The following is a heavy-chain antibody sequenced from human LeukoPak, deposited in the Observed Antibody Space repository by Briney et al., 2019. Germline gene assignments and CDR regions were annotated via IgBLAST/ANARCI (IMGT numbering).Heavy chain of an antibody. V-gene: IGHV3-7*01. CDR3: AGGVGWHFAL. Sequence: PGGSLRLSCAASGFIVSNYCVMWVRQASGKGLEWVATMNADENQKLYADSMEGRFTISRDNGKNSLYLQIDSLRVGDTAVYYCAGGVGWHFALWGRGTLVTVSS. CDR2: MNADENQK. J-gene: IGHJ2*01. D-gene: IGHD3-10*01. CDR1: GFIVSNYC.